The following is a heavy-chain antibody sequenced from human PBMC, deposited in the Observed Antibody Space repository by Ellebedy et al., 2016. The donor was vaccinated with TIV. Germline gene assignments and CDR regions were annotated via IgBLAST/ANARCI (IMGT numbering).Heavy chain of an antibody. D-gene: IGHD2-15*01. V-gene: IGHV3-23*01. Sequence: PGGSLRLSCAVSGFTFSGYAMSWVRQAPGKGLEWVSGISGSGGSTYYADSVKGRFTISRDNSKNTLYLRMNSLRAEDTAVYYCAKGGVAGARDWYFDLWGRGTLVTVSS. CDR1: GFTFSGYA. J-gene: IGHJ2*01. CDR2: ISGSGGST. CDR3: AKGGVAGARDWYFDL.